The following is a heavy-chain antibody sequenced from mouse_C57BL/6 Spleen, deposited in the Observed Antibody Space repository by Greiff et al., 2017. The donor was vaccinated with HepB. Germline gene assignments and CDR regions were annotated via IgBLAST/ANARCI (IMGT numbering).Heavy chain of an antibody. CDR1: GFTFSDYG. J-gene: IGHJ4*01. CDR2: ISSGSSTI. D-gene: IGHD1-1*01. CDR3: AKGAVVAPYAMDY. V-gene: IGHV5-17*01. Sequence: DVKLVESGGGLVKPGGSLKLSCAASGFTFSDYGMHWVRQAPEKGLEWVAYISSGSSTIYYADTVKGRFTISRDNAKNTLFLQMTSLRSEDTAMYYCAKGAVVAPYAMDYWGQGTSVTVSS.